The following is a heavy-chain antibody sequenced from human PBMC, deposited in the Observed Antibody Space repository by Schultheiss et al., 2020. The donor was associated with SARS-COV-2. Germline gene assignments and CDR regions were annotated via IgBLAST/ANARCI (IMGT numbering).Heavy chain of an antibody. CDR2: ISFDGTNK. V-gene: IGHV3-30*04. J-gene: IGHJ4*02. D-gene: IGHD3-22*01. Sequence: GGSLRLSCAASGFSFSGYAIHWVRQAPGKGLEWVAVISFDGTNKYYADSVKGRFTISRDNSKNTLFLQMSSLRAEDTAMYYCARDREEYFYDSSGLDYWGQGTLVTVSS. CDR3: ARDREEYFYDSSGLDY. CDR1: GFSFSGYA.